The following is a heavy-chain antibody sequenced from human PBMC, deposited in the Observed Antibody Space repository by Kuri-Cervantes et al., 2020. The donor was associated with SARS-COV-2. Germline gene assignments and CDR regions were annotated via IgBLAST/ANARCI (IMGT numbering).Heavy chain of an antibody. CDR3: ANWRRRIAAAGPFDY. CDR2: ISGSGGST. Sequence: GESLKISCAASGFTFSSYAMSWVRQAPGKGLEWVSAISGSGGSTYYADSVKGRFTISRDNSKDTLYLQMNSLRAEDTAVYYCANWRRRIAAAGPFDYWGQGTLVTCYS. J-gene: IGHJ4*02. V-gene: IGHV3-23*01. CDR1: GFTFSSYA. D-gene: IGHD6-13*01.